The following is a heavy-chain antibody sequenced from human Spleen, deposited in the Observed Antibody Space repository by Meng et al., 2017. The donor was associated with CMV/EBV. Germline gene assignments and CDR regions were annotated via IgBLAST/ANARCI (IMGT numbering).Heavy chain of an antibody. D-gene: IGHD3-3*01. CDR3: VRLSDYWSGYETDLRPGAIASLGF. J-gene: IGHJ4*02. CDR2: ISGRGTTI. V-gene: IGHV3-11*01. Sequence: GESLKISCAASGFTFSDCYMSWIRQAPGKGLEWVSYISGRGTTIYYADSVQGRFTISRDNTKNSLYLQMNSLRAEDTAMYYCVRLSDYWSGYETDLRPGAIASLGFWGQGTLVTVSS. CDR1: GFTFSDCY.